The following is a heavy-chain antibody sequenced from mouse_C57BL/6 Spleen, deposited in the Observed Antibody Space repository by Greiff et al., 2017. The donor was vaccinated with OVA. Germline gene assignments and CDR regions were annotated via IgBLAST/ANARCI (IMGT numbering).Heavy chain of an antibody. J-gene: IGHJ1*03. CDR1: GYTFTDYY. Sequence: VQLQQSGPELVKPGASVKISCKASGYTFTDYYMNWVKQSHGKSLEWIGDINPNNGGTSYNQKFKGKATLTVDKSSSTAYMELRSLTSEDSAVYYCARRPPDWYFDVWGTGTTVTVSS. CDR3: ARRPPDWYFDV. CDR2: INPNNGGT. V-gene: IGHV1-26*01.